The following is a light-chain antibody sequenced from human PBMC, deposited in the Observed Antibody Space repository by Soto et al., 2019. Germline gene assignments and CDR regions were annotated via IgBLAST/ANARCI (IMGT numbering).Light chain of an antibody. CDR3: HQRQSWPRT. CDR1: RYINTR. Sequence: SVLTQSPATLSSFPGGRVTLSCRASRYINTRLAWYQHRPGQAPRLLIYQTSLRAAGIPARFSASGSGTDFTLTISDVQPEDFALYYCHQRQSWPRTFGQGTKVDIK. V-gene: IGKV3-11*01. CDR2: QTS. J-gene: IGKJ1*01.